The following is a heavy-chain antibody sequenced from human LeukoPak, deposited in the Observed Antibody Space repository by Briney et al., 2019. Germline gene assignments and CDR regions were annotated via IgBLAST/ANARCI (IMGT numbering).Heavy chain of an antibody. J-gene: IGHJ6*02. CDR3: ARAVVPAAPYYYAMDV. CDR2: IYSGGST. V-gene: IGHV3-53*01. Sequence: PGGSLRLSCAASGFTVSSNYMSWVRQAPGKGLEWVSVIYSGGSTYYADSVEGRFTISRGNSKNTLYLRMNSLRAEDTAVYYCARAVVPAAPYYYAMDVWGQGTTVTVSS. D-gene: IGHD2-2*01. CDR1: GFTVSSNY.